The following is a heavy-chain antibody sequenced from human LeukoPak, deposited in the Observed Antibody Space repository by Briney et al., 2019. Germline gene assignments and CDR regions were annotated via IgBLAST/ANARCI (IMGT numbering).Heavy chain of an antibody. Sequence: TLSLTCTVSGGPISSSFWSWIRQPPGKGLEWIGHIYYSGSTNYNPSLKSRVTISVDTSKNQFSLKLSSVTAADTAVYSCARRGANSGSYSHFDLWGRGTLVSVSA. J-gene: IGHJ2*01. D-gene: IGHD1-26*01. CDR2: IYYSGST. CDR3: ARRGANSGSYSHFDL. V-gene: IGHV4-59*01. CDR1: GGPISSSF.